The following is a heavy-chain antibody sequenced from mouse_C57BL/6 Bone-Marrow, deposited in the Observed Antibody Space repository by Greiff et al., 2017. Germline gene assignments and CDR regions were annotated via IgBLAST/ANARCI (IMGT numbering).Heavy chain of an antibody. D-gene: IGHD1-1*01. CDR1: GYTFTSYW. J-gene: IGHJ3*01. CDR3: ARGHDGSSLFAY. V-gene: IGHV1-64*01. CDR2: IHPNSGST. Sequence: QVQLQQPGAELVKPGASVKLSCKASGYTFTSYWMNWVKQRPGQGLEWIGMIHPNSGSTNYNEKFKSKATLTVDKSSSTAYMQLSSLTSEDSAVXYCARGHDGSSLFAYWGQVTLVTVSA.